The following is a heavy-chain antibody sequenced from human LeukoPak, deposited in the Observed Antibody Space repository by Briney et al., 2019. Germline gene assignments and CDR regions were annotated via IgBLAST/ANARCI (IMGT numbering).Heavy chain of an antibody. V-gene: IGHV3-33*08. CDR3: ARSPLLWFGELFSEFDY. CDR2: IWYDGSNK. J-gene: IGHJ4*02. D-gene: IGHD3-10*01. CDR1: GFTFSNYG. Sequence: PGGSLRLSCAASGFTFSNYGMHWVRQAPGKGLEWVAVIWYDGSNKYYADSVKGRFTISRDNSKNTLYLQMNSLRAEDTAVYYCARSPLLWFGELFSEFDYWGQGTLVTVSS.